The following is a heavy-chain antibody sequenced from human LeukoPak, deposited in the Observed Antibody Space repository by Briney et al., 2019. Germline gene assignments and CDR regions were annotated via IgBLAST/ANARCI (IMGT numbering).Heavy chain of an antibody. V-gene: IGHV3-30*02. CDR1: GFTFNYYG. Sequence: PGGSLRLSCAASGFTFNYYGMNWVRQAPGRGLEWLAFIRYDGGNKYYADSVKGRFTISRDNSKNTLYLQMNSLRAEDTAVYYCAKGFEYQLLWGQGTLVTVSS. CDR3: AKGFEYQLL. D-gene: IGHD2-2*01. CDR2: IRYDGGNK. J-gene: IGHJ4*02.